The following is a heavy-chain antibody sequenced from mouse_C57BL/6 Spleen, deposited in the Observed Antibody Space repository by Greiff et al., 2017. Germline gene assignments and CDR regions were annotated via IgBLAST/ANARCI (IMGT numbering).Heavy chain of an antibody. J-gene: IGHJ2*01. D-gene: IGHD2-4*01. V-gene: IGHV1-52*01. CDR2: IDPSDSET. Sequence: QVQLQQPGAELVRPGSSVKLSCKASGYTFTSYWMHWVKPRPIQGLEWIGKIDPSDSETHYNQKFKDKATLTVDKSSSTAYMQLSSLTSEDSAVYYCARSEYYDYDVPYFDYWGQDTTLTVSS. CDR1: GYTFTSYW. CDR3: ARSEYYDYDVPYFDY.